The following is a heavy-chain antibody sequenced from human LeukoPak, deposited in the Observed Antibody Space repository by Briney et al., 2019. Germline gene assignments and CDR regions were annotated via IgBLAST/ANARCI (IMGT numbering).Heavy chain of an antibody. CDR3: VKDVFLGFCSGGSCSAHFDY. CDR2: ISWNSGSI. CDR1: GFTFDNYA. J-gene: IGHJ4*02. D-gene: IGHD2-15*01. V-gene: IGHV3-9*03. Sequence: GGSLRLXCAASGFTFDNYAMHWVRQAPGKGLEWVSGISWNSGSIVYVDSVKGRFTISRDNAKNSLYLQMDSLRPEDMALYYCVKDVFLGFCSGGSCSAHFDYWGQGTLVTVSS.